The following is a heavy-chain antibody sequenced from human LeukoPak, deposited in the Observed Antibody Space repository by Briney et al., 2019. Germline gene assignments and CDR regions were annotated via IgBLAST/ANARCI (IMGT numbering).Heavy chain of an antibody. CDR1: GGSISSGGYY. D-gene: IGHD6-13*01. V-gene: IGHV4-31*03. CDR2: IYYSGST. CDR3: ARRPSSSWPYYFDY. Sequence: HSETLSLTCTVSGGSISSGGYYWSWIRQHPGKGLEWIGYIYYSGSTYYNPSLKSRVTISVDTSKNQFSLKLSSVTAADTAVYYCARRPSSSWPYYFDYWGQGTLVTVSS. J-gene: IGHJ4*02.